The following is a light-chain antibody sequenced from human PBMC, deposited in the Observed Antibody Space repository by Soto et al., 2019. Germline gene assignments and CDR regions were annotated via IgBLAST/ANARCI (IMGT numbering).Light chain of an antibody. CDR3: CSYAGNSTFV. CDR1: SSDVGSYNL. CDR2: EVS. J-gene: IGLJ2*01. V-gene: IGLV2-23*02. Sequence: QSALTQPASVTGSPGQSITISCTGTSSDVGSYNLVSWYQQYPGKAPKLMIYEVSKRPSGVSHRFSGYKSGNTASLTISGLQAEDEAAYYCCSYAGNSTFVFGGGTKVTVL.